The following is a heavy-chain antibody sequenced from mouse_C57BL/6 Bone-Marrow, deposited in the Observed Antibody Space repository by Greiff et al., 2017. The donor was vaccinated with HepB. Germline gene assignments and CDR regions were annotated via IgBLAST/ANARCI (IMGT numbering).Heavy chain of an antibody. V-gene: IGHV1-63*01. CDR3: ARQRPYAMDY. CDR2: IYPGGGYT. J-gene: IGHJ4*01. Sequence: QVQLQQSGAELVRPGTSVKMSCKASGYTFTNYWIGWAKQRPGHGLEWIGDIYPGGGYTNYNEKFKGKATLTADKSSSTAYMQFSSLTSEDSAIYYCARQRPYAMDYWGQGTSVTVSS. CDR1: GYTFTNYW.